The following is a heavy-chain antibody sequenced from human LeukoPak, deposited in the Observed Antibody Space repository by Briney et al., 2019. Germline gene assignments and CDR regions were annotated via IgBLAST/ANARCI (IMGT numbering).Heavy chain of an antibody. J-gene: IGHJ4*02. CDR2: ISSSGSTI. V-gene: IGHV3-11*04. CDR3: ARRSHYYDSSGYTGDFDY. D-gene: IGHD3-22*01. Sequence: GGSLRLSCAASGFTFSDYYMSWIRQAPGKGLEWVSYISSSGSTIYYADSVKGRFTISRDNAKNSLYLQMNSLRAEDTAVYYCARRSHYYDSSGYTGDFDYWGQGTLVTVSS. CDR1: GFTFSDYY.